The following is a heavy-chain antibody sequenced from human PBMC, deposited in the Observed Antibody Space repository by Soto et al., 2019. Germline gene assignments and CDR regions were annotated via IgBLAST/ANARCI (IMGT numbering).Heavy chain of an antibody. J-gene: IGHJ4*02. V-gene: IGHV3-23*01. D-gene: IGHD2-15*01. CDR3: AKDNGVVVAAQSGY. Sequence: PGGSLRLSCAASGFTFSSYAMSWVRQAPGKGLEWVSAISGSGGSTYYADSVKGRFTISRDNSKNTLYLQMNSLRAEDTAVYYCAKDNGVVVAAQSGYWGQGTLVTVSS. CDR2: ISGSGGST. CDR1: GFTFSSYA.